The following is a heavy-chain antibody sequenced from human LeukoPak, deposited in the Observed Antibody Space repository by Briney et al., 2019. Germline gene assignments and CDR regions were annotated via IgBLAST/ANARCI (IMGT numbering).Heavy chain of an antibody. CDR2: IRSKAYGGTT. V-gene: IGHV3-49*04. J-gene: IGHJ3*02. CDR3: TRVVVVLNDAFDI. CDR1: GFPAGDYA. D-gene: IGHD2-15*01. Sequence: GVLRLSRTDSGFPAGDYAMSWVRQAPGKGLEWVGFIRSKAYGGTTEYAASVKGRFTISRDDSKSIAYLQMNSLKTEDTAVYYCTRVVVVLNDAFDIWGQGTMVTVSS.